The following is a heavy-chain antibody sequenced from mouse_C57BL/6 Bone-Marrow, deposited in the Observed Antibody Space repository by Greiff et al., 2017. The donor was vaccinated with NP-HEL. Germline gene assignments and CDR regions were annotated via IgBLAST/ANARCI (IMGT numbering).Heavy chain of an antibody. J-gene: IGHJ4*01. CDR2: IYPRSGNT. CDR3: ARSAYPSITTVVATRD. D-gene: IGHD1-1*01. Sequence: QVQLQQSGAELARPGASVKLSCKASGYTFTSYGISWVKQRTGQGLEWIGEIYPRSGNTYYNEKFKGKATLTADKSSSTAYMELRSLTSGDSAVYFCARSAYPSITTVVATRDWGQGTSVTVSS. V-gene: IGHV1-81*01. CDR1: GYTFTSYG.